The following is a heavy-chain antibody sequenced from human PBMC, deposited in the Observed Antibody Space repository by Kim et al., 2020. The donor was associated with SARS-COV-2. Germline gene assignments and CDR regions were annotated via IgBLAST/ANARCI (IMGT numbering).Heavy chain of an antibody. J-gene: IGHJ5*02. D-gene: IGHD3-16*02. CDR3: ARVENGYYDYVWGSYRP. V-gene: IGHV3-30*01. Sequence: VKGRFTIPRDNSKNTLYLQMNSLRAEDTAVYYCARVENGYYDYVWGSYRPWGQGTLVTVSS.